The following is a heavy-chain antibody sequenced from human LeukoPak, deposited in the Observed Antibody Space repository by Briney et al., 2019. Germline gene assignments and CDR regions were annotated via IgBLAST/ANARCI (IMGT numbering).Heavy chain of an antibody. CDR3: ARELDIVATSYFDL. J-gene: IGHJ2*01. D-gene: IGHD5-12*01. CDR1: GFTFSDYY. Sequence: GGSLRLSCAASGFTFSDYYMSWIRQAPGKGLVWVSYIGSSGSPIYYTDSVKGRFTISRDNAKKSLYLQMNSLRVEDTAVYYCARELDIVATSYFDLWGRGTLVTVSS. V-gene: IGHV3-11*01. CDR2: IGSSGSPI.